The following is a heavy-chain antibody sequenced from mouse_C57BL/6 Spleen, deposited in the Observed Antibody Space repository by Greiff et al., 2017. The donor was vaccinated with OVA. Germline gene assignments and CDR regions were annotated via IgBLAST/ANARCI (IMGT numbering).Heavy chain of an antibody. J-gene: IGHJ4*01. CDR2: ISSGGSYT. D-gene: IGHD2-2*01. Sequence: DVMLVESGGDLVKPGGSLKLSCAASGFTFSSYGMSWVRQTPDKRLEWVATISSGGSYTYYPDSVKGRFTISRDNAKNTLYLQMSSLKSEDTAMDYCARGYDGGAMDYWGQGTSVTVSS. V-gene: IGHV5-6*02. CDR3: ARGYDGGAMDY. CDR1: GFTFSSYG.